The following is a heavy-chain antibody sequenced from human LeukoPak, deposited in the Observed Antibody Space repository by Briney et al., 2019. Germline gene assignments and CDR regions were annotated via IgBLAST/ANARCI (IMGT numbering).Heavy chain of an antibody. CDR2: INPKSGDS. D-gene: IGHD2-21*02. CDR1: GYTFIDDY. CDR3: ATDVETGS. Sequence: ASVKVSCKASGYTFIDDYIYWLRQAPGQGPEYMGWINPKSGDSRFVEKFQGRVTLTRDTSIRITYLELKRLRCDDTAVYYCATDVETGSWGQGTLVTVSS. V-gene: IGHV1-2*02. J-gene: IGHJ5*02.